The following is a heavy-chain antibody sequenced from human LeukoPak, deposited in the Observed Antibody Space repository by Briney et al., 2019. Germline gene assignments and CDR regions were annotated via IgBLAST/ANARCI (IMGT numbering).Heavy chain of an antibody. CDR1: GGSISSSSYH. D-gene: IGHD2-15*01. CDR2: IYYSGST. CDR3: ARHVGYYYYYMDV. J-gene: IGHJ6*03. V-gene: IGHV4-39*01. Sequence: SETLSLTCTVSGGSISSSSYHWGWIRQPPGKGLEWIGSIYYSGSTYYNPSLKSRVTISVDTSKNQFSLKLSSVTAADTAVFYSARHVGYYYYYMDVWGKGTTVTVSS.